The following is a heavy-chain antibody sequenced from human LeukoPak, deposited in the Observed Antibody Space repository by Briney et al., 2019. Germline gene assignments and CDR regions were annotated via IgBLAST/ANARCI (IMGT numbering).Heavy chain of an antibody. CDR3: ATYSSLNRREFQY. Sequence: GGSLRLSCAASGFSFSTYWMTWVRQAPGKGLEWVANIKQDGSEKYYVDSVKGRFTISRDNAKNSLYLQMNSLRADDTAVYYCATYSSLNRREFQYWGQGTLLTVSS. CDR1: GFSFSTYW. J-gene: IGHJ1*01. D-gene: IGHD3-22*01. V-gene: IGHV3-7*01. CDR2: IKQDGSEK.